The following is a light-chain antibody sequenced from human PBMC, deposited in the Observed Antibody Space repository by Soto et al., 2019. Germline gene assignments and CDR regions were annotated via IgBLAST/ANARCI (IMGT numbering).Light chain of an antibody. J-gene: IGLJ3*02. CDR3: SSYEVSNDGRV. V-gene: IGLV2-8*01. CDR2: EVN. Sequence: QSALTQPPSASGSPGQSVTISCTGTSSDIGGYNYVSWYQQLPGKAPKLMIYEVNKRPSGVPDRFSGSKSGNTASLTVSGLQAEDEADYYCSSYEVSNDGRVFGGGTKLTVL. CDR1: SSDIGGYNY.